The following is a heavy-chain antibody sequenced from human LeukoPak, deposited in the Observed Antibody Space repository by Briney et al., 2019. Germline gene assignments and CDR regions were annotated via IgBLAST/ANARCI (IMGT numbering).Heavy chain of an antibody. CDR3: ARDSTSGYRFDA. CDR1: GFTFSSYP. Sequence: GGSLRLSCVASGFTFSSYPMHWVRQAPDKGLEYLSAILGNGYASFYADSVKGRFTISRDNSKNTLYLQMGNLRADDMAVYYCARDSTSGYRFDAWGQGTPVTVSS. D-gene: IGHD5-12*01. CDR2: ILGNGYAS. V-gene: IGHV3-64*02. J-gene: IGHJ5*02.